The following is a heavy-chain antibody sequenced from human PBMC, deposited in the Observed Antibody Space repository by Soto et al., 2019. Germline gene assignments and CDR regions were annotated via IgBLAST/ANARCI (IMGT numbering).Heavy chain of an antibody. CDR1: GFTFSSYE. Sequence: EVQLVESGGGLVQPGGSLRLSCAASGFTFSSYEINWVRQAPGKGLEWISYISSSGSTKYYADSVKGRFTISRDNAKNSLYLQMNSLRAEDTAVYYCARSPLSGTFKYYVYAMDVWGQGTTVTVSS. CDR2: ISSSGSTK. D-gene: IGHD1-26*01. V-gene: IGHV3-48*03. CDR3: ARSPLSGTFKYYVYAMDV. J-gene: IGHJ6*02.